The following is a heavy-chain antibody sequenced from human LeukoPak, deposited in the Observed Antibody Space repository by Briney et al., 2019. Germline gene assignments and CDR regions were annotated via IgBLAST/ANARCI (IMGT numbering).Heavy chain of an antibody. V-gene: IGHV4-61*01. Sequence: SETLSLTCTVSGGSVSSGSYYWSCIPPPPGKGLEGIAYIYYSGSTNYNPSHKSRVTISVDTFKNQFSLKLTSVTAANTAVYYWARDACVANTPRAFDIWGQGTMVTVSS. J-gene: IGHJ3*02. D-gene: IGHD2-15*01. CDR2: IYYSGST. CDR1: GGSVSSGSYY. CDR3: ARDACVANTPRAFDI.